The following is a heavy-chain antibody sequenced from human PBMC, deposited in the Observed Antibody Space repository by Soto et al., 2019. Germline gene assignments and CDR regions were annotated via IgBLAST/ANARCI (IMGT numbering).Heavy chain of an antibody. J-gene: IGHJ4*02. V-gene: IGHV3-30*18. CDR3: AKDFEYCSGGSCPVLDY. Sequence: QVQLVESGGGVVQPGRSLRLSCAASGFTFSSYGVHWVRQAPGKGLEWVAVISYDGSNKYYADSVKGRFTISRDNSKNTLYLHMNSLRAEDTAVYYCAKDFEYCSGGSCPVLDYWGQGTLVTVSS. D-gene: IGHD2-15*01. CDR1: GFTFSSYG. CDR2: ISYDGSNK.